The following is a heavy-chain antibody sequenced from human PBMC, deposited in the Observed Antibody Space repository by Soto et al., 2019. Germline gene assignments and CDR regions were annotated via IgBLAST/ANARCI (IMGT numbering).Heavy chain of an antibody. CDR3: ARGSSAAVIVGATIAFDI. V-gene: IGHV3-48*01. D-gene: IGHD1-26*01. Sequence: EVQLVESGGGLVQPGGSLRLSCAASGFTFSSYSMNWVRQAPGKGMEWVSYSSSSSSTLSYADSVKGRFTISRDNAKNSLYLQMNSLRAEDTAVYYCARGSSAAVIVGATIAFDIWGQGTMVTVSS. CDR1: GFTFSSYS. J-gene: IGHJ3*02. CDR2: SSSSSSTL.